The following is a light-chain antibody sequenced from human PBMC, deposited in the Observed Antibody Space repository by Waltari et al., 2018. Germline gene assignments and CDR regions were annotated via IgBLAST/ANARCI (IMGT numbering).Light chain of an antibody. Sequence: SYELTQPTSVSVSPGQTARITCSGSALANEYAFWYQQKPGQAPVLVIYRDRKRPSGIPERFSGSNSGTTVTLTISGVQAEDEADYYCQSADTRSSFWVFGGGTKLTVV. J-gene: IGLJ3*02. CDR3: QSADTRSSFWV. CDR2: RDR. CDR1: ALANEY. V-gene: IGLV3-25*03.